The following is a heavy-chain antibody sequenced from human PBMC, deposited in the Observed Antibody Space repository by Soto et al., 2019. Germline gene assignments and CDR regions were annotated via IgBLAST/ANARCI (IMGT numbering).Heavy chain of an antibody. J-gene: IGHJ4*02. CDR2: IYYSGST. D-gene: IGHD3-16*01. Sequence: SETLSLTCTVSGGSISSGGYYWSWIRQHPGKGLEWIGYIYYSGSTYYNPSLKSRVTISVDTSKNQFSLKLSSVTAADTAVYYCARSMPTHPILPDPGGEAFDYWGQGTLVTVSS. V-gene: IGHV4-31*03. CDR3: ARSMPTHPILPDPGGEAFDY. CDR1: GGSISSGGYY.